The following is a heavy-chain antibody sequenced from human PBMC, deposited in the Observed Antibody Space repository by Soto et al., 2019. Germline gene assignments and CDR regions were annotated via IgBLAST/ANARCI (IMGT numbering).Heavy chain of an antibody. CDR3: ARDNVSRRDGYKTENWFDP. CDR2: IYYSGST. CDR1: GGSISSGDYY. Sequence: SETLSLTCTVSGGSISSGDYYWSWIRQPPGKGLEWIGYIYYSGSTYYNPSLKSRVTISVDTSKNQFSLKLSSVTAADTAVYYCARDNVSRRDGYKTENWFDPWGQGTLVTVSS. V-gene: IGHV4-30-4*01. J-gene: IGHJ5*02. D-gene: IGHD5-12*01.